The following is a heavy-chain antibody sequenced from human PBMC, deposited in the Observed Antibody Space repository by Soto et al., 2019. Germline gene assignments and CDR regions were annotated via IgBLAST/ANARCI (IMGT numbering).Heavy chain of an antibody. CDR1: GYSFTSYW. J-gene: IGHJ6*02. CDR2: IDPSDSYT. Sequence: PGESLKISCKGSGYSFTSYWISWVRQMPGKGLEWMGRIDPSDSYTNYSPSFRGHVTISADKSISTAYLQWSSLKASDTAMYYCASQPIVATTNYYYYYGMDVWGQGTTVTVSS. CDR3: ASQPIVATTNYYYYYGMDV. V-gene: IGHV5-10-1*01. D-gene: IGHD5-12*01.